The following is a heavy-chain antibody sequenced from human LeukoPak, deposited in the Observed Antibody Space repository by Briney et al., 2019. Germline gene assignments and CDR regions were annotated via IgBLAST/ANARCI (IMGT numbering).Heavy chain of an antibody. CDR2: IYPGDSQT. Sequence: KAGESLKISCKGSGYSFSNNWIGWVRQMPGKGLEWMGIIYPGDSQTRYSPSFQGQVTISADKSISTAYLQWSSLKVSDIAMYYCARLSAGSHFHLDSWGQGTLVTVSS. J-gene: IGHJ4*02. CDR1: GYSFSNNW. D-gene: IGHD1-26*01. V-gene: IGHV5-51*01. CDR3: ARLSAGSHFHLDS.